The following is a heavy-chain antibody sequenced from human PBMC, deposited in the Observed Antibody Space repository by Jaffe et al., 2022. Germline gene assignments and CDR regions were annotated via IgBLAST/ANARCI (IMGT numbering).Heavy chain of an antibody. J-gene: IGHJ4*02. D-gene: IGHD1-26*01. CDR1: GFTFGDYA. V-gene: IGHV3-49*04. CDR2: IRSNAYGGTT. Sequence: EVQLVESGGGLVQPGRSLRLSCTTSGFTFGDYAMGWVRQAPGKGLEWVGFIRSNAYGGTTEYAASVKGRFTISRDDSKSIAYLQMNSLKTEDTAVYYCTRVPGSYLFYFDYWGQGTLVTVSS. CDR3: TRVPGSYLFYFDY.